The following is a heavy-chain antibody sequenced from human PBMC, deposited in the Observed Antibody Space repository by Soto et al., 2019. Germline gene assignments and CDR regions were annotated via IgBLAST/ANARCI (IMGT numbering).Heavy chain of an antibody. CDR1: GFTFSSYG. Sequence: GGSLRLSCAASGFTFSSYGMHWVRQAPGKGLEWVAVIWYDGSNKYYADSVKGRFTISRDNSKNTLYLQMNSLRAEDTDVYYCARAPPMVAAPFDYWGQATLVTVSS. J-gene: IGHJ4*02. CDR2: IWYDGSNK. CDR3: ARAPPMVAAPFDY. D-gene: IGHD2-15*01. V-gene: IGHV3-33*01.